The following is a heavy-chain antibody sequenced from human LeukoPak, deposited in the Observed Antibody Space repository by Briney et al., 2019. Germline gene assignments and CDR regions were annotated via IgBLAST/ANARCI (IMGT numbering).Heavy chain of an antibody. J-gene: IGHJ4*02. CDR3: ARDSGSNFDY. V-gene: IGHV4-59*01. D-gene: IGHD2-15*01. Sequence: SETLSLTCTVSGGSIGSYYWNWIRQPPGKGLEWIGYIYYSGSTNYNPSLKSRVTMSLDTSKNQFSLKLSSVTAADTAVYHCARDSGSNFDYWGQGTLVTVSS. CDR2: IYYSGST. CDR1: GGSIGSYY.